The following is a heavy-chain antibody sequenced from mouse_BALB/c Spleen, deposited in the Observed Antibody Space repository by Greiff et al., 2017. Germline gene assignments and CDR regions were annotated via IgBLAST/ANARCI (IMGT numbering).Heavy chain of an antibody. CDR2: IYPSDSYT. CDR3: TREGYYGMGAMDY. D-gene: IGHD1-1*01. V-gene: IGHV1-69*02. Sequence: VQLQQPGAELVRPGASVKLSCKASGYTFTSYWINWVKQRPGQGLEWIGNIYPSDSYTNYNQKFKDKATLTVDKSSSTAYMQLSSPTSEDSAVYYCTREGYYGMGAMDYWGQGTSVTVSS. CDR1: GYTFTSYW. J-gene: IGHJ4*01.